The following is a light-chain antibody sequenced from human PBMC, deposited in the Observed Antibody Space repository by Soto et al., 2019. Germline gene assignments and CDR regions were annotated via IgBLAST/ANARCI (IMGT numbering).Light chain of an antibody. V-gene: IGKV1D-12*01. Sequence: DSQMTQSPYSMSASVGDRVTITCRASQGISSWLAWYQQKPGRAPNLLIYGASSLQGGVPSRFSGSGSGTDFTLTISSLQPEDFATYYCQQASSFPVTFGQGTRLEI. CDR3: QQASSFPVT. CDR2: GAS. J-gene: IGKJ5*01. CDR1: QGISSW.